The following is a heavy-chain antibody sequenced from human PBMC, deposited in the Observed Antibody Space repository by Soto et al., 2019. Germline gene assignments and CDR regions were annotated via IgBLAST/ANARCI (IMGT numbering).Heavy chain of an antibody. CDR3: ARDWVGTMVRGSENYYYYYGMDV. J-gene: IGHJ6*02. CDR1: GFTFSSYA. V-gene: IGHV3-64*04. D-gene: IGHD3-10*01. Sequence: GGSLRLSCSASGFTFSSYAMHWVRQAPGKGLEYVSAFISDGSSTSYADSVMGRFTISRDNAKNTLYLQINSLRAEDTAVYYCARDWVGTMVRGSENYYYYYGMDVWGQGTTVTVSS. CDR2: FISDGSST.